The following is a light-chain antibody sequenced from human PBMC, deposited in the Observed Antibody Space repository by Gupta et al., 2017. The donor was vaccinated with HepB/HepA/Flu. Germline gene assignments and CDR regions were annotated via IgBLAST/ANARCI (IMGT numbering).Light chain of an antibody. Sequence: QSVLTQPPSASGSPGQRVTISCSGSSSNIGTYRVYWYRQVPGTAPKLLIYSNNQRPSGVPDRFSGSKSGTSASLAISGLRSEDEADYYCAAWEDSLWGVFGGGTKLTVL. CDR3: AAWEDSLWGV. V-gene: IGLV1-47*01. CDR1: SSNIGTYR. J-gene: IGLJ2*01. CDR2: SNN.